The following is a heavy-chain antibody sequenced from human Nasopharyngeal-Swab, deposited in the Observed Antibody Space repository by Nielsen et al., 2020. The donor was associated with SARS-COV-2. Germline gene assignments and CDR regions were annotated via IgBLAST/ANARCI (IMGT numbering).Heavy chain of an antibody. V-gene: IGHV4-34*01. J-gene: IGHJ5*01. Sequence: AGTLTLSCAVYGGSFSGYHWSWIRQPPGKGLEWIGEINHSGSTNYNPSLKSRVTISVDTSKNQFSLKLSSVTAADTAGYYCAGTYGDYVSVWFDSWGQGTLVTVSS. CDR2: INHSGST. CDR3: AGTYGDYVSVWFDS. D-gene: IGHD4-17*01. CDR1: GGSFSGYH.